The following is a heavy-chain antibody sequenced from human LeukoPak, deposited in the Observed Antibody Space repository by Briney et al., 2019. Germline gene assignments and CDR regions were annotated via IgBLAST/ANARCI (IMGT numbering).Heavy chain of an antibody. CDR2: IYPGDSDT. J-gene: IGHJ4*02. V-gene: IGHV5-51*01. Sequence: GESLQISCKGSGYNFTNYWIGWVRQVPGKGLEWMGIIYPGDSDTTYSPSFQGQVTISADKSISTACLQWSSLKASDTAMYYCARQEVLYHFAYWGQGTLVTVSS. D-gene: IGHD2-2*02. CDR1: GYNFTNYW. CDR3: ARQEVLYHFAY.